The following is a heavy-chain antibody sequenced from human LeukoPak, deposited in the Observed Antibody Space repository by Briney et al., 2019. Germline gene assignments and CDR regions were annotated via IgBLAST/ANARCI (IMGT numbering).Heavy chain of an antibody. CDR3: ARGDDYGDYWGLY. D-gene: IGHD4-17*01. J-gene: IGHJ4*02. CDR1: GYTFTKYG. CDR2: ISTYNGNT. Sequence: ASVKVSCKASGYTFTKYGITWVRQAPGQGLEWMGWISTYNGNTNYAQKLQGRVTMTTDTSSSTAYMELRSLISDDAAVYYCARGDDYGDYWGLYWGQGTLVTVSS. V-gene: IGHV1-18*01.